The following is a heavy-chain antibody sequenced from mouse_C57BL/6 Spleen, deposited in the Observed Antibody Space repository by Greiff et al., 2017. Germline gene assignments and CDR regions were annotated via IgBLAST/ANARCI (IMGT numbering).Heavy chain of an antibody. CDR2: IRSKSNNYAT. D-gene: IGHD1-1*01. Sequence: EVQGVESGGGLVQPKGSLKLSCAASGFSFNTYAMNWVRQAPGKGLEWVARIRSKSNNYATYYADSVKDRFTISRDDSESMLYLQMNNLKTEDTAMYYCVRQTTSFDYWGQGTTLTVSS. CDR1: GFSFNTYA. J-gene: IGHJ2*01. V-gene: IGHV10-1*01. CDR3: VRQTTSFDY.